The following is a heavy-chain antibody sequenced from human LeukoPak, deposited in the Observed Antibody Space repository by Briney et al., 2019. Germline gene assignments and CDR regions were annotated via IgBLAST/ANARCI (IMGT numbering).Heavy chain of an antibody. CDR3: ARDLYGSGSYYDNWFDP. CDR2: INPSSGST. CDR1: GYIFTGYY. V-gene: IGHV1-2*02. Sequence: ASVKVSCKASGYIFTGYYIHWVRQAPGQGLEWMGWINPSSGSTDYTQKFQGRVTMTTDTSISAAYMEVTNLRSDDTAVYYCARDLYGSGSYYDNWFDPWGQGTLVTVSS. J-gene: IGHJ5*02. D-gene: IGHD3-10*01.